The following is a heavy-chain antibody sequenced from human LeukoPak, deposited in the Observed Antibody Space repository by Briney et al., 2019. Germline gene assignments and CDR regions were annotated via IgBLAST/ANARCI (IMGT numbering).Heavy chain of an antibody. CDR1: GYPFTSYD. V-gene: IGHV1-8*01. Sequence: ASVKVSCKASGYPFTSYDINWVRQATGQGLEWMGWMNPNSGNTGYAQKFQGRVTMTRNTSISTAYMELSSLRSEDTAVYYCARGSSGVRFLGFDPWGQGTLVTVSS. D-gene: IGHD3-3*01. CDR2: MNPNSGNT. J-gene: IGHJ5*02. CDR3: ARGSSGVRFLGFDP.